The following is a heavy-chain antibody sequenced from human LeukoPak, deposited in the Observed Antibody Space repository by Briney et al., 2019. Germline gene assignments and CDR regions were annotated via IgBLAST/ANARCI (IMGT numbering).Heavy chain of an antibody. J-gene: IGHJ4*02. Sequence: GGSLRLSCAASGFTFSSYGMHWVRQAPGKGLEWVAVISYDGSNKYYADSVKGRFTISRDNSKNTLYLQMNSLRAEDTAVYYRARGGISLGNDYWGQGTLVTVSS. CDR1: GFTFSSYG. CDR3: ARGGISLGNDY. CDR2: ISYDGSNK. D-gene: IGHD3-10*01. V-gene: IGHV3-30*19.